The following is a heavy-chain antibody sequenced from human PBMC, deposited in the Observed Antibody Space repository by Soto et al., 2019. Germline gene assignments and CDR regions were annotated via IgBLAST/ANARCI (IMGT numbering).Heavy chain of an antibody. CDR1: GGSFSGYY. CDR2: INHSGST. Sequence: SETLSLTCAVYGGSFSGYYWSWIRQPPGKGLEWIGEINHSGSTNYNPSLKSRVTISVDTSKNQFSLKLSSVTAADTAVYYCAKRYDLWSGYYTGGRWFDPWGQGTLVTVSS. CDR3: AKRYDLWSGYYTGGRWFDP. D-gene: IGHD3-3*01. J-gene: IGHJ5*02. V-gene: IGHV4-34*01.